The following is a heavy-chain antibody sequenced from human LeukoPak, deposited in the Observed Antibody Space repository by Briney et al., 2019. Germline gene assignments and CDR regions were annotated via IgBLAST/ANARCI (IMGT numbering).Heavy chain of an antibody. CDR3: ARLHDSSGYYPPGYFDY. V-gene: IGHV6-1*01. CDR1: GDSVSSNSAA. Sequence: SQTLSLTCAISGDSVSSNSAAWNWIRQSPSRGLEWLGRTYYRSKWYNDYAVSVKSRITINPDTSKNQFSLQLNSVTAADTAVYYCARLHDSSGYYPPGYFDYWGQGTLVTVSS. CDR2: TYYRSKWYN. D-gene: IGHD3-22*01. J-gene: IGHJ4*02.